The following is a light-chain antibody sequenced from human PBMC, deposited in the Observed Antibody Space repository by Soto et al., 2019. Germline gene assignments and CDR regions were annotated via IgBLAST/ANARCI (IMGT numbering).Light chain of an antibody. J-gene: IGKJ1*01. CDR1: QSVSSN. CDR2: GAS. V-gene: IGKV3-15*01. Sequence: EIVMTQSPATLSVSPGERATLSYRASQSVSSNLAWYQQKPGQAPRLLIYGASTRATGIPARFSGSGSGTEFTLTISSLQSEDFADYYCQQYNNWPPWTFGQGTKVEIK. CDR3: QQYNNWPPWT.